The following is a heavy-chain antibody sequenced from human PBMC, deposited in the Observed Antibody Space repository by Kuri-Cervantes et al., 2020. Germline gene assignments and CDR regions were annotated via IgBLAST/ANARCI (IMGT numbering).Heavy chain of an antibody. CDR1: GGSFSGYY. CDR2: INHSGST. CDR3: ARGGAYCSSTSCPRKTTFGRN. J-gene: IGHJ4*02. V-gene: IGHV4-34*01. D-gene: IGHD2-2*01. Sequence: SETLSLTCAVYGGSFSGYYWSWIRQPPGKGLEWIGEINHSGSTNYNPSLKSRVTISVDTSKNQFSLKLSSVTAADTAVCYCARGGAYCSSTSCPRKTTFGRNWGQGTLVTVSS.